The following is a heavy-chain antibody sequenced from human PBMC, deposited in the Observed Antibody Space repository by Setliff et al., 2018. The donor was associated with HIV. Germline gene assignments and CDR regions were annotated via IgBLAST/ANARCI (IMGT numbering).Heavy chain of an antibody. CDR2: MHHSGST. CDR3: AREVDVVTTSDAFDI. D-gene: IGHD2-21*02. Sequence: PSETLSLTCTVSGYSISTGYNWGCIRQPPGKGLEWIGSMHHSGSTYYNPSLESQFAISLDTSMNQFSLKLTSVTAADTAVYYCAREVDVVTTSDAFDIWGQGTMVTVSS. J-gene: IGHJ3*02. V-gene: IGHV4-38-2*02. CDR1: GYSISTGYN.